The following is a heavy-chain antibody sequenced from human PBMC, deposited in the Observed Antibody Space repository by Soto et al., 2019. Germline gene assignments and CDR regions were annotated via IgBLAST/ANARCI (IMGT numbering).Heavy chain of an antibody. CDR1: GFTFSNYG. CDR3: ARERIAAAGTAYFDY. D-gene: IGHD6-13*01. CDR2: IWYDGSNK. J-gene: IGHJ4*02. V-gene: IGHV3-33*01. Sequence: QVQLVESGGGVVRPGRSLRLSCAASGFTFSNYGMHWVRQAPGKGLEWVAAIWYDGSNKYYADSVKGRFTISRDISKNTLYLQMNRLRAEDTGVYYCARERIAAAGTAYFDYWGQGTLVTVSS.